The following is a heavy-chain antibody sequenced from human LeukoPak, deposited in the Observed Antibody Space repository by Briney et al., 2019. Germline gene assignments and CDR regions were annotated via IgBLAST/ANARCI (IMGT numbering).Heavy chain of an antibody. Sequence: GGSLRLSCAASGLTFSSSWMHWVRQAPGKGLVWVSRIKSDGSTTSYADSVKGRFTISRDNAKRAVYLQMNSLRAEDTAVYYCARGGASGGSCYDWGQGTLVTVYS. J-gene: IGHJ4*02. CDR1: GLTFSSSW. CDR3: ARGGASGGSCYD. D-gene: IGHD2-15*01. CDR2: IKSDGSTT. V-gene: IGHV3-74*01.